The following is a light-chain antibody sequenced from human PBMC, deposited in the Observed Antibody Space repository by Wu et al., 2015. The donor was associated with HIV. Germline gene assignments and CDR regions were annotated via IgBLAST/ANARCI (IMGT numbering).Light chain of an antibody. J-gene: IGKJ2*01. Sequence: DIQMTQSPSSLSASVGDRVTITCRASQSISTYLNWYQQKPGKAPKLLIYAASNLHSGIPSRFSGSGSGTDFTLAISSLQPEDFATYYCQQYHTYWHTFGQGTKLEIK. CDR3: QQYHTYWHT. V-gene: IGKV1-39*01. CDR2: AAS. CDR1: QSISTY.